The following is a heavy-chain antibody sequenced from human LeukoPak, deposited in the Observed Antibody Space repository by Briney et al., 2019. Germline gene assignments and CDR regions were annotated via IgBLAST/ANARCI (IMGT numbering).Heavy chain of an antibody. CDR1: GYTFSNYY. CDR2: INPSGGST. CDR3: ARGPKDSSGYFSAFGM. J-gene: IGHJ3*02. Sequence: ASVKVSCKASGYTFSNYYMHWVRQAPGQGLEWMGIINPSGGSTSYAQKFQGRVTMTRDTSTSTVYMQLSSLRSEDTAVYYCARGPKDSSGYFSAFGMWGQGTMVTVSS. V-gene: IGHV1-46*01. D-gene: IGHD3-22*01.